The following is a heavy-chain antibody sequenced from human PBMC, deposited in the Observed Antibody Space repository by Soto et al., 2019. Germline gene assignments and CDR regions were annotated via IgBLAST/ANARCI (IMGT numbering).Heavy chain of an antibody. CDR2: IYYSGST. V-gene: IGHV4-61*01. CDR3: ARVTFDSSGYHQK. D-gene: IGHD3-22*01. Sequence: SETLSLTCTVSGGSVSSGTYFWYWIRQPPGKGLEWIGYIYYSGSTDYNPSLKSRVTISVDTSKNQFSLKLSSVTAADTAVYYCARVTFDSSGYHQKWGQGTLVTVSS. J-gene: IGHJ1*01. CDR1: GGSVSSGTYF.